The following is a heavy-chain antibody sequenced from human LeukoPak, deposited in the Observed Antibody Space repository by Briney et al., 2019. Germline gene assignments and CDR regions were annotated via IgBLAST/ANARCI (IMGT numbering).Heavy chain of an antibody. CDR3: ARERVQGGFVGGYYYYGMDV. Sequence: ASVKVSCKASGYTFTTYGISWVRQAPGQGLEWMGWISTYNGDTNYAQKFQGRVTMTRDTSTSTVYMELSSLRSEDTAVYYCARERVQGGFVGGYYYYGMDVWGQGTTVTVSS. V-gene: IGHV1-18*01. CDR2: ISTYNGDT. J-gene: IGHJ6*02. CDR1: GYTFTTYG. D-gene: IGHD4-23*01.